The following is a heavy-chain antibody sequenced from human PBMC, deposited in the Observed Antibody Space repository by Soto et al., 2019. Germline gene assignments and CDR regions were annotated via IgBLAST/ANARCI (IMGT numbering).Heavy chain of an antibody. CDR2: INYSGST. CDR3: ERQEGLGTISYDLDF. J-gene: IGHJ6*02. V-gene: IGHV4-59*08. Sequence: SETLSLTCTVSGGPFSSYYWSWIRQPPGKGLEWIGEINYSGSTNYNPSLKSGVTISVDTSKNQFSLKLRSLSAADTAVYCCERQEGLGTISYDLDFWGQGATVTVSS. CDR1: GGPFSSYY. D-gene: IGHD3-9*01.